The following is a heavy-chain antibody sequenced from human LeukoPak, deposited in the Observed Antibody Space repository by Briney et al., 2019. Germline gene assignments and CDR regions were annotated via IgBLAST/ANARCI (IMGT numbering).Heavy chain of an antibody. Sequence: GGSLRLSCAASGFXVSSNYMSWVRQAPGKGLEWVSVIYSDGSTYYADSVKGRFTISRDNSKNTLYLQMNSLRAEDTAVYYCARVQGGGLPRWYWGQGTLVTVSS. CDR3: ARVQGGGLPRWY. V-gene: IGHV3-66*01. CDR1: GFXVSSNY. J-gene: IGHJ4*02. D-gene: IGHD2-15*01. CDR2: IYSDGST.